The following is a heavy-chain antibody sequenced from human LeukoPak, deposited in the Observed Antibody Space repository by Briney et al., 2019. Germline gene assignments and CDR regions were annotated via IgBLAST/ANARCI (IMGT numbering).Heavy chain of an antibody. J-gene: IGHJ3*02. CDR2: RSYSCGT. CDR1: GGSSSRYS. V-gene: IGHV4-59*08. CDR3: ARSRHQYYYDSSGYYHDDFDI. Sequence: SETLSLTCTVSGGSSSRYSWNWIRQPPGKGLGWVGYRSYSCGTNYNPSLKTRVTISVDTSKNQFSLKLSPVTASDTAVYYCARSRHQYYYDSSGYYHDDFDIWGQGTMVTVSS. D-gene: IGHD3-22*01.